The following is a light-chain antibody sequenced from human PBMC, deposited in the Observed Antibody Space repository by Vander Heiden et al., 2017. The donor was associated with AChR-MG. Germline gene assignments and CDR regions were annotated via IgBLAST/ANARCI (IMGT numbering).Light chain of an antibody. J-gene: IGKJ4*01. V-gene: IGKV1-5*03. CDR2: KTS. CDR3: QIENCPSFT. CDR1: QNIGSW. Sequence: DIQMTQSPSTLSASVGDRVTITCRASQNIGSWLAWYQQKPGKAPNLLIYKTSTLESGVPSRFSGSESGAEFTLTIISLQPDDVATYYCQIENCPSFTFGGGTKVEIK.